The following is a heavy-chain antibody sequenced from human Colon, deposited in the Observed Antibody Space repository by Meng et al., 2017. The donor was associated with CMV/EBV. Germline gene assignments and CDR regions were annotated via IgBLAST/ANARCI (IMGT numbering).Heavy chain of an antibody. CDR3: ARYNYDSSGYYFDS. Sequence: GESLKISCIASGFTFSSYPMHWVRQAPGKGLEWVAVISYHGGIKLYADSVKGRFTISRDSAKNSLYLQMNSLRAEDTAVYFCARYNYDSSGYYFDSWGQGTLVTVSS. CDR2: ISYHGGIK. D-gene: IGHD3-22*01. CDR1: GFTFSSYP. V-gene: IGHV3-30*04. J-gene: IGHJ4*02.